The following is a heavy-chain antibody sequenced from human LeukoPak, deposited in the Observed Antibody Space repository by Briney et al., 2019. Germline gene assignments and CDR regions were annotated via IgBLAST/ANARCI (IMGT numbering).Heavy chain of an antibody. V-gene: IGHV1-8*03. Sequence: ASVKVSCKASGYTFTSYDINWVRQATGQGLEWMGWMNPNSGNTGYAQKFQGRVTITRNTSISTAYMELGSLRSEDTAVYYCARGKLSSSWFNDYWGQGTLVTVSS. J-gene: IGHJ4*02. CDR1: GYTFTSYD. CDR2: MNPNSGNT. D-gene: IGHD6-13*01. CDR3: ARGKLSSSWFNDY.